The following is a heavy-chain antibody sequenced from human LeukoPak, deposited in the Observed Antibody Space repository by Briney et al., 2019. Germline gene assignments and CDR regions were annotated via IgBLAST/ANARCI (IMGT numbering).Heavy chain of an antibody. V-gene: IGHV3-23*01. CDR1: GFTFSDYY. Sequence: GGSLRLSCAASGFTFSDYYMSWIRQAPGKGLEWGSAISGSGGSTYYADSVKGRFTISRDNSKNTLYLQMNSLRAEDTAVYYCAKEGYCGGDCYDYWGQGTLVTVSS. CDR2: ISGSGGST. J-gene: IGHJ4*02. CDR3: AKEGYCGGDCYDY. D-gene: IGHD2-15*01.